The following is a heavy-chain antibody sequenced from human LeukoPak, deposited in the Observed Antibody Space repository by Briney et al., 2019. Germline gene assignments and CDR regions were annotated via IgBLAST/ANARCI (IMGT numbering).Heavy chain of an antibody. D-gene: IGHD6-13*01. CDR2: IKSKTDGGTT. CDR1: GFTFSNAW. V-gene: IGHV3-15*01. CDR3: AKCPALVPDYFDY. Sequence: PGGSLRLSCAASGFTFSNAWMSWVRQAPGKGLEWVGRIKSKTDGGTTNYAAPVKGRFTISRDDSKNTLYLQMNSLRAEDTAVYYCAKCPALVPDYFDYWGQGTLVTVSS. J-gene: IGHJ4*02.